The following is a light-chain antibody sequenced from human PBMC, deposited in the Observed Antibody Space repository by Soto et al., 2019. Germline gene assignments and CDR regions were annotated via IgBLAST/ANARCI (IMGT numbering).Light chain of an antibody. CDR3: QQYDRFPYT. J-gene: IGKJ2*01. CDR1: QSINSC. CDR2: KAS. V-gene: IGKV1-5*03. Sequence: DIAMTQSPSTLSASIGDTVIITCRASQSINSCLAWYQQKPGKAPKLLIHKASTLESGVPSSFRGSQSGTAFTLTISSLQPDDFAPFYCQQYDRFPYTFGQGTKLEIK.